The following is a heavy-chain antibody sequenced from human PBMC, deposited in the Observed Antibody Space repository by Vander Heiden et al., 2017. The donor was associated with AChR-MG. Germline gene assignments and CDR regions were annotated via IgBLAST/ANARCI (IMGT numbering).Heavy chain of an antibody. CDR3: ARKYDYVWGSYDAFDI. CDR2: IIPIFGTA. D-gene: IGHD3-16*01. Sequence: QVQLVQSGAEVKKPGSSVKVSCKASGGTFSSYAISWVRQAPGQGLEWMGGIIPIFGTANYAQKVQGRVTITADESTSTADMELSSLRSEDTAVYYCARKYDYVWGSYDAFDIWGQGTMVTVSS. CDR1: GGTFSSYA. V-gene: IGHV1-69*01. J-gene: IGHJ3*02.